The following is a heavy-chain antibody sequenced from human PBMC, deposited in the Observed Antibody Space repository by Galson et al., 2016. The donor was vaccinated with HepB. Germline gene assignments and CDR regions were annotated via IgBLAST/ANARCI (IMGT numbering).Heavy chain of an antibody. CDR1: GFTFSDSA. CDR3: TRAPTPEHIVVVTAVYFDY. J-gene: IGHJ4*02. CDR2: IRSKANSYAT. D-gene: IGHD2-21*02. V-gene: IGHV3-73*01. Sequence: SLRLSCAASGFTFSDSAMHWVRQASGKGLKWVGRIRSKANSYATAYAASVKGRFTISRDDSKNTAYLQMNSLKTEDTAVYYCTRAPTPEHIVVVTAVYFDYWGQGTLVTVSS.